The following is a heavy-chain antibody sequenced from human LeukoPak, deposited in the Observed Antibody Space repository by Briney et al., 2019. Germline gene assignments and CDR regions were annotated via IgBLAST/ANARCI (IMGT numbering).Heavy chain of an antibody. V-gene: IGHV3-48*04. CDR3: ARGSGYYYNF. CDR1: EFTFSNSN. J-gene: IGHJ4*02. CDR2: ISGGSSTI. Sequence: GGSLRLSCAASEFTFSNSNMHWVRQAPGKGPEWLSYISGGSSTIYYADSVKGRFTISRDNAKNSLYLQMNSLSAEDTAVYYCARGSGYYYNFWGQGTLVTVSS. D-gene: IGHD3-22*01.